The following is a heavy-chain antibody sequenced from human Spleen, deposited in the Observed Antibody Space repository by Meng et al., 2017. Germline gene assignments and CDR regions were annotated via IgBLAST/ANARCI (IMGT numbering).Heavy chain of an antibody. D-gene: IGHD5-24*01. CDR1: GGPISSGDYY. Sequence: QVQLQESGPGLVKPSQTLSRTCTVSGGPISSGDYYWSWIRQPPGRGLEWIGYIYYSGSTYYNPSLRSRVTISVDTSKNQFSLILTSVTAADTAVYFCARVETATTNPYFDYWGQGTLVTVSS. V-gene: IGHV4-30-4*01. J-gene: IGHJ4*02. CDR2: IYYSGST. CDR3: ARVETATTNPYFDY.